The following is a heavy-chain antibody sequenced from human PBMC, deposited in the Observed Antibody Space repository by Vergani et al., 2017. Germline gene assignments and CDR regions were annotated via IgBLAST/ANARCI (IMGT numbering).Heavy chain of an antibody. CDR2: VYHSGST. D-gene: IGHD6-25*01. CDR1: GDSINTADY. V-gene: IGHV4-38-2*02. CDR3: AKNSSGGFFDN. J-gene: IGHJ4*02. Sequence: QVHLQESGPGLVKPSETLSLTCSVSGDSINTADYWGWIRKPPGKGLEWIGSVYHSGSTSYNPSLQSRVTISVDTSKNQFSLNLNSMTAADMAIYYCAKNSSGGFFDNWGQGALVTVSS.